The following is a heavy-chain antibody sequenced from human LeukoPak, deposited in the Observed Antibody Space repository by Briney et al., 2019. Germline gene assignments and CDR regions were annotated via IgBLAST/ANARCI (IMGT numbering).Heavy chain of an antibody. CDR3: ARTRRYDSSGYHEY. J-gene: IGHJ4*02. D-gene: IGHD3-22*01. CDR1: GYSFTTYG. CDR2: ISPNNGNT. V-gene: IGHV1-18*01. Sequence: GASVKVSCKASGYSFTTYGIGWVRQAPGQGLEWMGWISPNNGNTKYEQKLQGRVTMTTDTSTSTAYMELRSLRSDDTAVYYCARTRRYDSSGYHEYWGQGTLVTVSS.